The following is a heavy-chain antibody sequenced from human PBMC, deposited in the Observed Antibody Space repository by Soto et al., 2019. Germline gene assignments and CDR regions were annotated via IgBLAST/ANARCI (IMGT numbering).Heavy chain of an antibody. J-gene: IGHJ3*02. D-gene: IGHD1-26*01. Sequence: PGGSLRLSCAASGFTFSNYAMHWVRQAPGKGLEWVAVISYDEINKYYADSVKGRFTISRDNSKNTLSLQMNTLRAEDTAVYYCEPFLLVGSFDICGQGPMVTV. V-gene: IGHV3-30-3*01. CDR1: GFTFSNYA. CDR3: EPFLLVGSFDI. CDR2: ISYDEINK.